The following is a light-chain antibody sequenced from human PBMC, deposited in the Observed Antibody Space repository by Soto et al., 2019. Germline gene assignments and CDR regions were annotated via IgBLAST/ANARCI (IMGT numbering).Light chain of an antibody. CDR1: QSVSSY. CDR3: QQRSNWPLT. J-gene: IGKJ4*02. Sequence: EIMLTQSPATLSLSPGERATLSCRASQSVSSYLAWYQQKPGQAPRLPISDASTRATGIPARFSGSGSVTEFTLPISSLGPEDFGVYYCQQRSNWPLTFGGGTKGDIK. CDR2: DAS. V-gene: IGKV3-11*01.